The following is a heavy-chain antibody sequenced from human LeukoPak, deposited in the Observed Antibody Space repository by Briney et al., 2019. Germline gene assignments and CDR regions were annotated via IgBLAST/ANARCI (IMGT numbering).Heavy chain of an antibody. CDR1: GFSFSSYA. V-gene: IGHV3-49*03. CDR3: TKGDYHAY. Sequence: PGGPLRLSCAASGFSFSSYATSWFRQAPGKGLEWVGFIRSNTYGGTAEYAASVKGRFTISRDDSKSIAYLQMNSLKTEDTAVYYCTKGDYHAYWGQGTLATVSS. CDR2: IRSNTYGGTA. J-gene: IGHJ4*02.